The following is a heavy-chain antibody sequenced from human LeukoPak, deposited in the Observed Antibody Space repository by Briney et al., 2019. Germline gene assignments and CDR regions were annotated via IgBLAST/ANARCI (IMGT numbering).Heavy chain of an antibody. CDR3: ARDWRYYGSGSYYNGDAFDI. CDR2: ISSSSSYI. J-gene: IGHJ3*02. V-gene: IGHV3-21*01. D-gene: IGHD3-10*01. CDR1: GFTFSSYS. Sequence: GGSLRLSCAASGFTFSSYSMNWVRQAPGKGLEWVSSISSSSSYIYYADSVKGRFTISRDNAKNSLHLQMNSLRAEDTAVYYCARDWRYYGSGSYYNGDAFDIWGQGTMVTVSS.